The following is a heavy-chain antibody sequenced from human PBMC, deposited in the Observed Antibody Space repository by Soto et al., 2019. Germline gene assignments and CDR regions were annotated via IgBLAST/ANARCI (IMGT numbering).Heavy chain of an antibody. CDR1: GGSLSSYY. CDR3: ARDGGGTNYYDSSGYFNFSYYYGMDV. V-gene: IGHV4-59*01. J-gene: IGHJ6*02. CDR2: IYYSGST. Sequence: LSLTCTVSGGSLSSYYWSWIRQPPGKGLEWIGYIYYSGSTNYNPSLKRRVTISVDTSKNQFFLKPRSVTAADTAVYSCARDGGGTNYYDSSGYFNFSYYYGMDVWGPGTTVTVSS. D-gene: IGHD3-22*01.